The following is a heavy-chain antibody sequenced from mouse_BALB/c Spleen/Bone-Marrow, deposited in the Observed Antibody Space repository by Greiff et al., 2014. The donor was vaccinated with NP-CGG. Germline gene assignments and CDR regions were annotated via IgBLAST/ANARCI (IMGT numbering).Heavy chain of an antibody. V-gene: IGHV3-2*02. J-gene: IGHJ3*01. CDR3: AGIYDYDAVFAY. D-gene: IGHD2-4*01. CDR2: ITYSGST. CDR1: GYSITSDYT. Sequence: EVKLVESGPGLVKPSQSLSLTCTVTGYSITSDYTWSWIRQFPGNKLEWMGYITYSGSTSYNPSLKSRISITRDTSKNQFFLQLNSATTEDTATYFCAGIYDYDAVFAYWGQGTLVTVSA.